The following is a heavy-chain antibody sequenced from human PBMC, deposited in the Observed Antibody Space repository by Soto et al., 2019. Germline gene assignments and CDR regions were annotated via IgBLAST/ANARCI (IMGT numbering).Heavy chain of an antibody. CDR2: ISYDGSNK. CDR1: GFTFSSYA. D-gene: IGHD6-13*01. Sequence: GGSLRLSCAASGFTFSSYAMHWVRQAPGKGLEWVAVISYDGSNKYYADSVKGRFTISRDNSKNTLYLQMNSLRAEDTAVYYCAGIAAAGTGIGYYYYYGMDVWGQGTTVTVSS. CDR3: AGIAAAGTGIGYYYYYGMDV. J-gene: IGHJ6*02. V-gene: IGHV3-30-3*01.